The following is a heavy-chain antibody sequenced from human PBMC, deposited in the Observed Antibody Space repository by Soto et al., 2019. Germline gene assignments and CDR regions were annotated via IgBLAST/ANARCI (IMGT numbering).Heavy chain of an antibody. V-gene: IGHV3-21*01. CDR2: ISSSSNYI. J-gene: IGHJ4*02. D-gene: IGHD5-12*01. CDR3: ARRGYSGYDSDVYDY. CDR1: GFTFSSYS. Sequence: EVQLVGSGGGLVKPGGSLRLSCAASGFTFSSYSMNWVRQAPGKGLEWVSSISSSSNYIYYADSVKGRFTIARDNAKNSLYLQMNSLRAEDTAVYYCARRGYSGYDSDVYDYWGQGTLVTVSS.